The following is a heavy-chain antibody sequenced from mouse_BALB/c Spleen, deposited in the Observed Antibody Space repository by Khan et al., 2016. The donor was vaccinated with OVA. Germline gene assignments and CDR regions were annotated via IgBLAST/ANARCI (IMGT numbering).Heavy chain of an antibody. CDR3: ARRGLRWDFDY. D-gene: IGHD1-1*01. J-gene: IGHJ2*01. CDR1: GYTFINYW. Sequence: VQLQESGAELAKPGASVKMSCKASGYTFINYWILWVKQRPGQGLEWIGYSNPSTGYTEYNQNFKDKATLTADKSSSTAYMQLSSLTSEDSAVYYCARRGLRWDFDYWGQGTTLTGSS. CDR2: SNPSTGYT. V-gene: IGHV1-7*01.